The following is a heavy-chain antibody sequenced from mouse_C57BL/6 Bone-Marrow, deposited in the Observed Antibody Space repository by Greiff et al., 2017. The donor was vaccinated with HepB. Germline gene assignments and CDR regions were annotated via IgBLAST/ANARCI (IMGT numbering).Heavy chain of an antibody. CDR1: GFTFSSYA. D-gene: IGHD1-1*01. V-gene: IGHV5-4*03. Sequence: EVMLVESGGGLVKPGGSLKLSCAASGFTFSSYAMSWVRQTPEKRLEWVATISDGGSYTYYPDNVKGRFTISRDNAKNNLYLQMSHLKSEDTAMYYCTITTVVARSYFDYWGQGTTLTVSS. J-gene: IGHJ2*01. CDR2: ISDGGSYT. CDR3: TITTVVARSYFDY.